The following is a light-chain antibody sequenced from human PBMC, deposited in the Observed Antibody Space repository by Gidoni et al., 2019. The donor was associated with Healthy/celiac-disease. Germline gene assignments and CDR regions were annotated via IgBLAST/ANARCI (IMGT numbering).Light chain of an antibody. Sequence: DIQMTQSPSSLSASVGDRVTITCRASQGINNYFAWYQQKPGKVPTLLIYAASTLQSGFQSRFRGSGSGTDFNLTISSLQPEDVATYYCQKYNSAHPEGTFGQGTKVEIK. CDR1: QGINNY. CDR3: QKYNSAHPEGT. J-gene: IGKJ1*01. CDR2: AAS. V-gene: IGKV1-27*01.